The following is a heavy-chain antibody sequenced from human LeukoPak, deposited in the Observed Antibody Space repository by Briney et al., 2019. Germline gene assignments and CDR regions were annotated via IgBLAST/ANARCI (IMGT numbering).Heavy chain of an antibody. Sequence: AETLSLTCTVSGCFISSNYLSWIRQPPGKGLEWIWYISYSGSTNYNPSLKSRGTISSNTSDKQFSLTLSSVTAAATAVYSCARDLRGYDSFDCWGQGTLVTVSS. CDR1: GCFISSNY. J-gene: IGHJ4*02. CDR2: ISYSGST. CDR3: ARDLRGYDSFDC. D-gene: IGHD5-12*01. V-gene: IGHV4-59*01.